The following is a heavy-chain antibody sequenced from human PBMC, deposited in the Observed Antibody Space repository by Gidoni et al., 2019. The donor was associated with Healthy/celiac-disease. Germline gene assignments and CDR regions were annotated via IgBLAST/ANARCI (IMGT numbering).Heavy chain of an antibody. Sequence: QVQLVQSAAEVKKPGSSVKVSCKASGGTFSRYARIGVPQAPGQGLEWMGGIIPIFGTANYAQKFQGRVTITADESTSTAYMELSSLRSEDTAVYYCARGAVGRDGYNFQGGHYYYYMDVWGKGTTVTVSS. CDR3: ARGAVGRDGYNFQGGHYYYYMDV. CDR2: IIPIFGTA. J-gene: IGHJ6*03. D-gene: IGHD5-12*01. V-gene: IGHV1-69*01. CDR1: GGTFSRYA.